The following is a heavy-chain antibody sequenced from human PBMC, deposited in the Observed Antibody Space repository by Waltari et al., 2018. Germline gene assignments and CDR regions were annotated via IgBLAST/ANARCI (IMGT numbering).Heavy chain of an antibody. Sequence: QVQLVESGGGVVQPGRSLRLSCAATGFTFSTYAMHWVRQAPGKGLERVAIISSDGSIQYYADSVKGRFTISRDNSKNTLYLQMNSLRVEDMAVYYCAKVLGGGSYSHWGQGTLVTVSS. CDR3: AKVLGGGSYSH. CDR2: ISSDGSIQ. V-gene: IGHV3-30*18. CDR1: GFTFSTYA. J-gene: IGHJ4*02. D-gene: IGHD1-26*01.